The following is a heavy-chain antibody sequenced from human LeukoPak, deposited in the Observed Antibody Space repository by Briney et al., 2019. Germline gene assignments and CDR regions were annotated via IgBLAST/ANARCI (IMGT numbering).Heavy chain of an antibody. J-gene: IGHJ6*02. CDR3: ARGAPNYYFAMDV. CDR1: GGSFSGYY. Sequence: PSETLSLTCAVYGGSFSGYYWNWIRQPPGKGLEWIGYFFYSGSTDYNPSLKSRVTISVDTSKNQFSLKLSSVTTADTAVYYCARGAPNYYFAMDVWGQGTTVTVSS. CDR2: FFYSGST. V-gene: IGHV4-59*01.